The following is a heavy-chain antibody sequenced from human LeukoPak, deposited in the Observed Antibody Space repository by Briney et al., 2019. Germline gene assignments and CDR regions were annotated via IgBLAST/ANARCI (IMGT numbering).Heavy chain of an antibody. D-gene: IGHD5-18*01. V-gene: IGHV4-39*07. CDR2: FYYSGNT. Sequence: SETLSLTCNVSGGSISSSLYYWGWIRQPPGKGLEWIGSFYYSGNTYYNPSLKSRVTISFDTSKNHFSLKLSSVTAADTAVYYCARQIGYSFGYPDYWGQGTLVTVSS. CDR3: ARQIGYSFGYPDY. J-gene: IGHJ4*02. CDR1: GGSISSSLYY.